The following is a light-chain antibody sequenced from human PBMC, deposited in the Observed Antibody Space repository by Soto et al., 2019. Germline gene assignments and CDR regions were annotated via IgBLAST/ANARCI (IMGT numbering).Light chain of an antibody. Sequence: EIVMTQSPGTLSVSPGERVTLSCRASQSVSSKVAWYQQKPGQAPRLLIFTASLRATGVPARFSGSGSGIEFTLTISSLQPEDFAVYWCQQYYNWPLEYTFGQGTKLEI. V-gene: IGKV3-15*01. CDR1: QSVSSK. CDR3: QQYYNWPLEYT. CDR2: TAS. J-gene: IGKJ2*01.